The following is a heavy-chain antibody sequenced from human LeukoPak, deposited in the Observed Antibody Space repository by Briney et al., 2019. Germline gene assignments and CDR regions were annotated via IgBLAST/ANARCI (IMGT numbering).Heavy chain of an antibody. J-gene: IGHJ4*02. CDR1: GYSFASYW. V-gene: IGHV5-51*01. CDR3: ARHNNWAFDY. Sequence: GESLKISCKASGYSFASYWIGWVRQTSGKGLEWMAIIHPNDASTIYSPSFQGQVTISADRSITTAYLQWDTLQASDTAIYYCARHNNWAFDYWDRGTLLTVSS. CDR2: IHPNDAST. D-gene: IGHD1-20*01.